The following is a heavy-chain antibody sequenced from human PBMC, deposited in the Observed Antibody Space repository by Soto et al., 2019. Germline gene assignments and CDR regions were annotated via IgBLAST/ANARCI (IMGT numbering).Heavy chain of an antibody. Sequence: SETLSLTCTVSGGSVSSGSYYWSWIRQPPGKGLEWIGYIYYSGSTNYNPSLKSRVTISVDTSKNQFSLKLSSVTAADTAVYYCARGEGFWGGYPLEPWGQGTLVTVSS. CDR1: GGSVSSGSYY. D-gene: IGHD3-3*01. V-gene: IGHV4-61*01. J-gene: IGHJ5*02. CDR2: IYYSGST. CDR3: ARGEGFWGGYPLEP.